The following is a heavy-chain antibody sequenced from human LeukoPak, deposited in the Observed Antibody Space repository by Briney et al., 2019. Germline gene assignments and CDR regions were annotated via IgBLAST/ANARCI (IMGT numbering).Heavy chain of an antibody. CDR2: ISGSGGST. V-gene: IGHV3-23*01. D-gene: IGHD2-2*01. CDR3: AKGHCSSTSCPTDY. J-gene: IGHJ4*02. CDR1: GFTFSSYA. Sequence: GGSLRLSCAASGFTFSSYAMSWARQAPGKGLEWVSAISGSGGSTYYADSVKGRFTISRDNSKNTLYLQMNSLRAEDTAVYYCAKGHCSSTSCPTDYWGQGTLVTVSS.